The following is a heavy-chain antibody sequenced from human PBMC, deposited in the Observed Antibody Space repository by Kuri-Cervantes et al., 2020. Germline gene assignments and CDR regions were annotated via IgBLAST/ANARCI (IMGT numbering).Heavy chain of an antibody. V-gene: IGHV4-34*01. Sequence: GSLRLSCAVYGGSFSGYYWSWIRQPPGKGLEWIGEINHSGSTNYNPSLKSRVTISVDTSKNQFSLKLSSVTAADTAVYYRARTTRKGTVVADEFDLWGQGTLVTVSS. D-gene: IGHD6-19*01. J-gene: IGHJ4*02. CDR3: ARTTRKGTVVADEFDL. CDR1: GGSFSGYY. CDR2: INHSGST.